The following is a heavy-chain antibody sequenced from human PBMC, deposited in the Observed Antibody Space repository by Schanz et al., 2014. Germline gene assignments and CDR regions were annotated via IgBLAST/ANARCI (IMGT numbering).Heavy chain of an antibody. D-gene: IGHD4-17*01. CDR3: ARPRFDYGEVDY. CDR1: GFTFSSYS. Sequence: EVQLLESGGGLVRPGGSLRLSCAASGFTFSSYSMNWVRQAPGKGLEWVSYISSSGTTIYYADSVRGRFTISRDRFQNTLYLRMSSLRAEDTSVYYCARPRFDYGEVDYWGQGTLVAVSS. J-gene: IGHJ4*02. V-gene: IGHV3-48*01. CDR2: ISSSGTTI.